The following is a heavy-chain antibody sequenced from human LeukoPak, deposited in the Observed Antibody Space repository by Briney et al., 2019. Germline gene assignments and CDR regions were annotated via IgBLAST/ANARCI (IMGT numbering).Heavy chain of an antibody. V-gene: IGHV3-30*18. J-gene: IGHJ6*02. CDR2: ISFDGGNK. Sequence: GRSLRLSCAASGFTFSNCVMHWVRQAPGKGLEWVAIISFDGGNKYYADSVKGRFTISRDNSKNTMYLQMNSLRGEDTAVYYCAKAAYDFWSGYSSGSMDVWGQGTTVTVSS. D-gene: IGHD3-3*01. CDR3: AKAAYDFWSGYSSGSMDV. CDR1: GFTFSNCV.